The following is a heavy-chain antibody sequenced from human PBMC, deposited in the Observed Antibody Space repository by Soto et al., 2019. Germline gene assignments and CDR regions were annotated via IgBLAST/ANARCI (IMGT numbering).Heavy chain of an antibody. D-gene: IGHD6-6*01. CDR1: VYSFTNYY. J-gene: IGHJ6*02. CDR2: LNPSDGTI. CDR3: ARGSTSGIATRGYYYYYGLDV. Sequence: SVKVSCKASVYSFTNYYVHWVRQAPGQGLEWMGILNPSDGTITYAQKLQGRVTMTRDTSTSTVYMELSSLRSEDTAVYFCARGSTSGIATRGYYYYYGLDVWGQGTTVTVSS. V-gene: IGHV1-46*04.